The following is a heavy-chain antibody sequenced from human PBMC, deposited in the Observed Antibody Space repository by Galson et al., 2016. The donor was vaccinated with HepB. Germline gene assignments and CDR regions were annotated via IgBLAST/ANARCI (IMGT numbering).Heavy chain of an antibody. D-gene: IGHD4-17*01. V-gene: IGHV3-7*03. CDR1: GFIFSSYW. CDR3: ANHGGTTVKHGFDY. CDR2: MNQDGSQI. J-gene: IGHJ4*02. Sequence: SLRLSCAASGFIFSSYWVAWLRQTPEKGLQWVANMNQDGSQIYYVDSVKGRFSISRDNAKSSLYLQMNRLGVEDTAVYYCANHGGTTVKHGFDYWGQGTLVTVSS.